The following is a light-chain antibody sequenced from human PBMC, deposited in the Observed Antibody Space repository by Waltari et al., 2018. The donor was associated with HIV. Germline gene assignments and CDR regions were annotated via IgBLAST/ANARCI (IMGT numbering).Light chain of an antibody. Sequence: QSALTQPPSASGSPGQSVTISCTGTSSDVGAYNYVSWFQQHPGKAPKLMIYDVTKRPSGVPDRFSGSKSGNPASLTVSGRQAEDDADYYCASHAGSKDVFGGGTRLTVL. CDR2: DVT. CDR3: ASHAGSKDV. V-gene: IGLV2-8*01. J-gene: IGLJ2*01. CDR1: SSDVGAYNY.